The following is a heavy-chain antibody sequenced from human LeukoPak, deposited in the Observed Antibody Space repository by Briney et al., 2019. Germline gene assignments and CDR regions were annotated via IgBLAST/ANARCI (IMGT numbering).Heavy chain of an antibody. CDR1: GGSISSYY. V-gene: IGHV4-39*01. D-gene: IGHD1-26*01. CDR3: ARLYSGSYYDYYYYYMDV. Sequence: SETLSLTCTVSGGSISSYYWGWIRQPPGKGLEWIGSIYYSGSTYYNPSLKSRVTISVDTSKNQFSLKLSSVTAADTAVYYCARLYSGSYYDYYYYYMDVWGKGTTVTVSS. CDR2: IYYSGST. J-gene: IGHJ6*03.